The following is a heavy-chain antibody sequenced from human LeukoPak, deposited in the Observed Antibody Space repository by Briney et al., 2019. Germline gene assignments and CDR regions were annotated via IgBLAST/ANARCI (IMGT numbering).Heavy chain of an antibody. D-gene: IGHD4-17*01. CDR2: IHDSGST. Sequence: SETLSLTCTVSGGTISSYYWNWIRQPPGKGLEWIGYIHDSGSTKYNPSLKSRVTISVDTSKNQFSLKLSSVTAADTAVYYCARLPTGFPNWFDPWGQGTLVTVSS. CDR1: GGTISSYY. V-gene: IGHV4-59*08. J-gene: IGHJ5*02. CDR3: ARLPTGFPNWFDP.